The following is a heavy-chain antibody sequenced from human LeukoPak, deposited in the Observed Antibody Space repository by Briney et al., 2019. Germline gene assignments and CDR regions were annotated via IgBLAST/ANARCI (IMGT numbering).Heavy chain of an antibody. CDR1: GFTVNTNY. V-gene: IGHV3-66*01. CDR2: ISSGGGT. D-gene: IGHD3-9*01. CDR3: GGGGPGKDFNILTGYLYY. Sequence: GGSLRLSCAASGFTVNTNYMSWVRQAPGKGLEWVSLISSGGGTYYADSVKGRFTISRDNSKNTLYLQMNSLGAEDTAAYYCGGGGPGKDFNILTGYLYYWGQGTPVTVSS. J-gene: IGHJ4*02.